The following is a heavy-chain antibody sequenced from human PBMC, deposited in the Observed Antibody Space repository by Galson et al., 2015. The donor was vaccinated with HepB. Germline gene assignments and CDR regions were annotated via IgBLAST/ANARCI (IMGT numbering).Heavy chain of an antibody. CDR1: GYSFTSYW. V-gene: IGHV5-51*01. Sequence: QSGAEVKKPGESLKISCKGSGYSFTSYWIGWVRQMPGKGLEWMGIIYPGDSDTRYSPSFQRQVTISADKSISTAYLQWSSLKAADTGMYYCASIYYYGSGGRPFDYWGQGTLVTVSS. J-gene: IGHJ4*02. D-gene: IGHD3-10*01. CDR2: IYPGDSDT. CDR3: ASIYYYGSGGRPFDY.